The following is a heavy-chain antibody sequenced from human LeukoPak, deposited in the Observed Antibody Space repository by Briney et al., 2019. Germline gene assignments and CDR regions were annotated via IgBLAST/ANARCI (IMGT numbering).Heavy chain of an antibody. D-gene: IGHD3-10*01. Sequence: SETLSLTCSVSGYFISSGYFWGWVRQSPGKGLEWIASIYHRGTTHYNPSLNSRVSISLDTSKNQFSLRMNSVTAADTAVYYCARDRVGELLIWFDPWGQGTLVTVSS. CDR1: GYFISSGYF. CDR2: IYHRGTT. V-gene: IGHV4-38-2*02. J-gene: IGHJ5*02. CDR3: ARDRVGELLIWFDP.